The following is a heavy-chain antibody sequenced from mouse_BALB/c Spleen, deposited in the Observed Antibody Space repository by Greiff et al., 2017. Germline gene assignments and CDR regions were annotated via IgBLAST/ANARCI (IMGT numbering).Heavy chain of an antibody. J-gene: IGHJ2*01. D-gene: IGHD4-1*01. CDR3: TRGELGRHYFDY. CDR1: GYTFTSYW. CDR2: IYPSDSYT. Sequence: VQLQQPGAELVRPGASVKLSCKASGYTFTSYWLNWVKQRPGQGLEWIGNIYPSDSYTNYNQKFKDKATLTVDKSSSTAYMQLSSPTAEDSAVYYCTRGELGRHYFDYWGQGTTLTVSS. V-gene: IGHV1-69*02.